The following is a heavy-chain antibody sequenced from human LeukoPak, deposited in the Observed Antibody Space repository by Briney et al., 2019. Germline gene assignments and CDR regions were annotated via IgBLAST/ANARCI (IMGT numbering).Heavy chain of an antibody. CDR2: IYYSGST. Sequence: SETLSLTCTVSSGSISSYYWSWIRQPPGKGLEWIGYIYYSGSTNYNPSLKSRVTISVDTSKNQFSLKLSSVTAADTAVYYCARKVGYSGYDYWGQGTLVTVSS. CDR3: ARKVGYSGYDY. V-gene: IGHV4-59*01. CDR1: SGSISSYY. J-gene: IGHJ4*02. D-gene: IGHD5-12*01.